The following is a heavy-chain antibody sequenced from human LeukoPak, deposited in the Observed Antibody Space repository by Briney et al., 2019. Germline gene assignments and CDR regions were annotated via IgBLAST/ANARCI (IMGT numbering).Heavy chain of an antibody. D-gene: IGHD3-22*01. CDR2: ISSSSSYI. CDR1: GFTFSSYS. J-gene: IGHJ4*02. Sequence: GGSLRLSCAASGFTFSSYSMNWVRQAPGKGLEWVSSISSSSSYIYYADSVKGRFTISRDNAKNSLYLQMNSLRAEDTAVYYCATSKRYYYDSSGNQHPTDYWGQGTLVTVSS. CDR3: ATSKRYYYDSSGNQHPTDY. V-gene: IGHV3-21*04.